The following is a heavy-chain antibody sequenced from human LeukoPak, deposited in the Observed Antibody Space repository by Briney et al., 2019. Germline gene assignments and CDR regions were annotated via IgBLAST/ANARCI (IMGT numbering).Heavy chain of an antibody. J-gene: IGHJ6*03. CDR2: INWNGGST. CDR3: ARDLRLTYYYYMDV. CDR1: GFTFDDYG. D-gene: IGHD3-16*01. V-gene: IGHV3-20*04. Sequence: GGSLRLSCAASGFTFDDYGMSWVRQAPGKGLEWVSGINWNGGSTGYADSVKGRFTISRDNAKNSLYLQMTSLRAEDTALYYCARDLRLTYYYYMDVWGKGTTVTVSS.